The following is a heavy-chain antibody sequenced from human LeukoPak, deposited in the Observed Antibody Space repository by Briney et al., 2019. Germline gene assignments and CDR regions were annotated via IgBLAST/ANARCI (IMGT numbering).Heavy chain of an antibody. J-gene: IGHJ5*02. CDR3: ARDPTREKNWFDP. CDR2: INPNSGGT. CDR1: GYTFTGYY. Sequence: GASVKVSCKASGYTFTGYYMHWVRQAPGQGLEWMGRINPNSGGTNYAQKFQGRVTITADESTSTAYMELSSLRSEDTAVYYCARDPTREKNWFDPWGQGTLVTVSS. V-gene: IGHV1-2*06.